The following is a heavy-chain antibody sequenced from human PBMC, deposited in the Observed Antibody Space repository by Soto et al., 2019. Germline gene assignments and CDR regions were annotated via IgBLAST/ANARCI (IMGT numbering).Heavy chain of an antibody. CDR3: ARAQITMVRGYYFDY. J-gene: IGHJ4*02. Sequence: SETLSLTCTVSGGSISSYYWSWIWQPPGKGLEWIGYIYYSGSTNYNPSLKSRVTISVDTSKNQFSLKLSSVTAADTAVYYCARAQITMVRGYYFDYRGQGTLVTVSS. CDR1: GGSISSYY. V-gene: IGHV4-59*01. D-gene: IGHD3-10*01. CDR2: IYYSGST.